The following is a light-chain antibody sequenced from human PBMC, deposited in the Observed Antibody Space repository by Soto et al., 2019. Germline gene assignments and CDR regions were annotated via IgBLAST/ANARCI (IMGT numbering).Light chain of an antibody. V-gene: IGKV1-5*01. CDR3: QHYPSYPYT. CDR1: QSLGVG. J-gene: IGKJ2*01. CDR2: DAS. Sequence: DIQMTQSPSTLSASVGDRVTITCRARQSLGVGLAWYQQRPGKAPRLMIYDASSVESGDPSRFSGSRSGPTFTLAISSLQPEDFATYYCQHYPSYPYTFGQGSQLEIK.